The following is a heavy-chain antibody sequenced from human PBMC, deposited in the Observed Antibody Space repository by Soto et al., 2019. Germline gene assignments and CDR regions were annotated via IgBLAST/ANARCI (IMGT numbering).Heavy chain of an antibody. CDR1: GFSFVNYA. CDR3: AKATTDGGWFNPFDS. CDR2: LSGSGTST. Sequence: GGSLRLSCAASGFSFVNYAMNWVRQAPGKGLEWVSGLSGSGTSTYYADSVKGRFTISRDNSRDTLFLQMNSLTADDTAAYYCAKATTDGGWFNPFDSWGQGALVTVSS. J-gene: IGHJ4*02. V-gene: IGHV3-23*01. D-gene: IGHD6-19*01.